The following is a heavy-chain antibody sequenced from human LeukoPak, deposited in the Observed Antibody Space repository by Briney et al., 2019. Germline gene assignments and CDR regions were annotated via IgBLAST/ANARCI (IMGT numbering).Heavy chain of an antibody. Sequence: GGSLRLSSAASGFTVSDYYMSWIRQAPGKGLERDSYISSSGSTIYYADSVKGRFTISRDNSKNTLYLQMTSLRAEDTALYYCTKRTPGNYAYDSWGQGTLVTVSA. CDR3: TKRTPGNYAYDS. D-gene: IGHD3-22*01. J-gene: IGHJ4*02. V-gene: IGHV3-11*01. CDR1: GFTVSDYY. CDR2: ISSSGSTI.